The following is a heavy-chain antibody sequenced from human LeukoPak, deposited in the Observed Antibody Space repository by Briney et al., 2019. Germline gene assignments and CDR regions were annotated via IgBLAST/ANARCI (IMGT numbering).Heavy chain of an antibody. Sequence: PSETLSLTCAVYGGSFNGFYWSWIRQPPGKGLEWIGEINHSGSTKYNPSLKSRLTISVDTSKNQFSLKLNSVTAADTAVYYCARAPMEYYDFWSGYSPWYFDYWGQGNLVTVSS. J-gene: IGHJ4*02. D-gene: IGHD3-3*01. CDR2: INHSGST. V-gene: IGHV4-34*01. CDR1: GGSFNGFY. CDR3: ARAPMEYYDFWSGYSPWYFDY.